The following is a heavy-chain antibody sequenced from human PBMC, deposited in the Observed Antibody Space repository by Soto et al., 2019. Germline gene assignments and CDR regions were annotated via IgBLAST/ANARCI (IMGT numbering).Heavy chain of an antibody. J-gene: IGHJ6*02. V-gene: IGHV4-59*08. CDR3: VRQGSGNLHGLVDV. CDR2: VYYDGGS. Sequence: QVQLQESGPGLVKPSETLSLTCTVSGGSIDGRNCAWIRQPPGKGLEWLGYVYYDGGSSYNPSVKSRLTLSMDTSKSQFSLQLRSVPAADPAVYYCVRQGSGNLHGLVDVWGRGTTVTVSS. CDR1: GGSIDGRN. D-gene: IGHD1-26*01.